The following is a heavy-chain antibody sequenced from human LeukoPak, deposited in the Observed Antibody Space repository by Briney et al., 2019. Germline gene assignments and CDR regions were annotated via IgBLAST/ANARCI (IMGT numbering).Heavy chain of an antibody. J-gene: IGHJ5*02. CDR3: ARDGVIAAAANRCFDP. Sequence: SETLSLTCTVSSGSISSYYWSWIRQPPGKGLEWIGYIYYSGSTNYNPSLKSRVTISVDTSKNQFSLKLSSVTAADTAVYYCARDGVIAAAANRCFDPWGQGTLVTVSS. V-gene: IGHV4-59*01. D-gene: IGHD6-13*01. CDR2: IYYSGST. CDR1: SGSISSYY.